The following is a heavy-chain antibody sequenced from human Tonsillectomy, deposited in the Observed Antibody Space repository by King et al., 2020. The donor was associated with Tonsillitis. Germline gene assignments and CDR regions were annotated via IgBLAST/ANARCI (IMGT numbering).Heavy chain of an antibody. CDR2: MSPDSGYT. V-gene: IGHV1-8*01. J-gene: IGHJ4*02. CDR1: GYTFISFD. Sequence: VQLVQSGAEVKIPGASVKVSCKASGYTFISFDINWVRQTPGQGLKWMGYMSPDSGYTAYAEEFQGRVTMTRDTSINTAYMELSSLRFDDTAVYYCARGITAGLDYWGQGTLVTVSS. CDR3: ARGITAGLDY. D-gene: IGHD3-3*01.